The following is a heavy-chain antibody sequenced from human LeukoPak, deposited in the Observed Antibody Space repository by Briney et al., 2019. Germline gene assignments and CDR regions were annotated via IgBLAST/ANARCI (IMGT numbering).Heavy chain of an antibody. CDR3: AKHSGSYYSYFDY. J-gene: IGHJ4*02. CDR2: ISTGGGDT. V-gene: IGHV3-23*01. Sequence: GGSLRLSCAASGFTLSNYWMHWVRQAPGKGLEWVSAISTGGGDTFYTYSVEGRFTISRDNSKNTLYLQMNSLRAEDTAVYYCAKHSGSYYSYFDYWGQGTLVTVSS. CDR1: GFTLSNYW. D-gene: IGHD1-26*01.